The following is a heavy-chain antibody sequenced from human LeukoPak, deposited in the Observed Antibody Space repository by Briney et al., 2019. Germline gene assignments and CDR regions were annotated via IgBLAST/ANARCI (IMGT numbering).Heavy chain of an antibody. J-gene: IGHJ4*02. Sequence: SETLSLTCSVSGGSINTYYWSWIRQTLGKGLEWIGFIYYTGSTNYNPSLKSRVTMSVDTSKSQFSLKLTSVTAADTALYYCARGANRLDSWGRGTLVTVSS. V-gene: IGHV4-59*12. D-gene: IGHD1-14*01. CDR2: IYYTGST. CDR1: GGSINTYY. CDR3: ARGANRLDS.